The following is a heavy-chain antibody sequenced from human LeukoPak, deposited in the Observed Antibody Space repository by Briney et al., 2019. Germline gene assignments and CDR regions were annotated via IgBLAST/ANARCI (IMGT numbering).Heavy chain of an antibody. CDR2: ISYDGTYN. J-gene: IGHJ4*02. Sequence: GGSLRLSCAASGFTFSSCAMYWVRQAPGKGLAWVAIISYDGTYNYYADSVKGRFTISRDNSHSTLHLQMNSLRAEDTAVYYCARRRIGVLRGVTGPPDYWGQGTLVTVSS. CDR3: ARRRIGVLRGVTGPPDY. D-gene: IGHD3-10*01. CDR1: GFTFSSCA. V-gene: IGHV3-30*04.